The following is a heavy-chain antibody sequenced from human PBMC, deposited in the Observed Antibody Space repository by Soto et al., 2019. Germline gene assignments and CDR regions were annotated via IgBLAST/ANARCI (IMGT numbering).Heavy chain of an antibody. Sequence: SVKVSCKASGGAFSSYAISWVRQAPGQGLEWMGGIIPIFGTANYAQKFQGRVTITADKSTSTAYMELSSLRSEDTAVYYCASGGNSLYWYFDYWGQGTLVTVSS. CDR2: IIPIFGTA. D-gene: IGHD2-21*02. J-gene: IGHJ4*02. CDR3: ASGGNSLYWYFDY. V-gene: IGHV1-69*06. CDR1: GGAFSSYA.